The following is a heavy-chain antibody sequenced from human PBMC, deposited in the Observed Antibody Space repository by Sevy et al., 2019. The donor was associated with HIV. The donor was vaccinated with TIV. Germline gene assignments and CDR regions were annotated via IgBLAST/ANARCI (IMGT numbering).Heavy chain of an antibody. CDR3: AKDINRGCDGVNCYSYYYYFDGLDF. CDR2: ISWTSRNI. J-gene: IGHJ6*02. V-gene: IGHV3-9*01. D-gene: IGHD2-21*02. Sequence: GGSLRLSCAASGFPFNDHAMHWVRQVPGKGLEWVSGISWTSRNIGYADSVKGRFTISRDNARHFVYLEMNSLRPEDTAFYYCAKDINRGCDGVNCYSYYYYFDGLDFWGQGTTVTVSS. CDR1: GFPFNDHA.